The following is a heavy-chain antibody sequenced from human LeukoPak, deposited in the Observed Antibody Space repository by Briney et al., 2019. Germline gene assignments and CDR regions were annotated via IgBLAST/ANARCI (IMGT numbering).Heavy chain of an antibody. CDR2: ISGSGTTT. J-gene: IGHJ4*02. V-gene: IGHV3-23*01. CDR1: GFTFRNYA. CDR3: ARSVPDYTRFDY. Sequence: GGSLRLSCVASGFTFRNYAISWVRQAPGKGLEWVSAISGSGTTTYYADSVEGRFTISTDNSRNTVFLQMNSLRADDTALYYCARSVPDYTRFDYWGQGALVTVSS. D-gene: IGHD4-11*01.